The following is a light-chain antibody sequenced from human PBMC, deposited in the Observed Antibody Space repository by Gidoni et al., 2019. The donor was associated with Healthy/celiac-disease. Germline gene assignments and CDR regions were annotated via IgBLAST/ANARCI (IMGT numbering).Light chain of an antibody. Sequence: QTVVTQEPSLTVSPGGTVTLTCASSTGAVTSGYYPNWFQQKPGQAPRALIYSKSKKHSWTPARFSGSLLGGKAALTLSGVQPEDEAEYYCLLYYGGAQVFGGGTKLTVL. V-gene: IGLV7-43*01. J-gene: IGLJ2*01. CDR2: SKS. CDR3: LLYYGGAQV. CDR1: TGAVTSGYY.